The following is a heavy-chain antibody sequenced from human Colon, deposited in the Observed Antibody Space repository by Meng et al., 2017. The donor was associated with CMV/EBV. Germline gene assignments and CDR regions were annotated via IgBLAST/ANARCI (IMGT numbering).Heavy chain of an antibody. CDR1: GFTFSNYG. CDR2: IRYDGSNT. J-gene: IGHJ6*02. D-gene: IGHD1-1*01. Sequence: GESLKISCAASGFTFSNYGMHWVRQAPGKGLEWVAFIRYDGSNTYYSDSVRGRFTISRDSIKVYLQMNSLRTNDTGVYYCAKDELNNRNDVLDYFYYGMDVWGQGTTVTVSS. CDR3: AKDELNNRNDVLDYFYYGMDV. V-gene: IGHV3-30*02.